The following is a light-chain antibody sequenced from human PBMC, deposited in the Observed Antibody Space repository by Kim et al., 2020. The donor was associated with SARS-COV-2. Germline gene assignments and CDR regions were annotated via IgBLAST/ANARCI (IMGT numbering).Light chain of an antibody. CDR1: KLGNKY. J-gene: IGLJ2*01. V-gene: IGLV3-1*01. CDR2: QDS. CDR3: QAWDSDTVV. Sequence: SYELTQPPSVSVSPGQTASITCSGDKLGNKYVCWYQQKPGQSPVLVIWQDSRRPSGIPERISASNSGNTATLTISGTQAMDEADYYCQAWDSDTVVFGGGTQLTVL.